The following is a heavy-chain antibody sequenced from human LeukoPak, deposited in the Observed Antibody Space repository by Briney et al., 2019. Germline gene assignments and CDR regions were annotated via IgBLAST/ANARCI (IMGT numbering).Heavy chain of an antibody. CDR1: GGTFNSDA. D-gene: IGHD1-26*01. CDR3: ARGVAAAVRSGSFYTHYYYYYMDV. V-gene: IGHV1-69*06. Sequence: SVKVSCKASGGTFNSDAISWVRQAPGQGLEWMGGIIPIFGTANYAQKFQGRVTITADKSTSTAYMELSSLRSEDTAVYYCARGVAAAVRSGSFYTHYYYYYMDVWGKGTTVTVSS. CDR2: IIPIFGTA. J-gene: IGHJ6*03.